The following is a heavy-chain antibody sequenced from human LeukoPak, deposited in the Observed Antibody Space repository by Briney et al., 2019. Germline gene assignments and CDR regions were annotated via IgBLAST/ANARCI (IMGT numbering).Heavy chain of an antibody. CDR2: ISGDGGRT. Sequence: GGSLRLSCAASGFTFDDYAMHWVRQAPGKGLEWVSLISGDGGRTYYADSVKGRFTISRDNSKNSLYLQMNSLRTEDTALYYCAKARYDILTGYYNWFDPWGQGSLVTVSS. CDR3: AKARYDILTGYYNWFDP. J-gene: IGHJ5*02. D-gene: IGHD3-9*01. CDR1: GFTFDDYA. V-gene: IGHV3-43*02.